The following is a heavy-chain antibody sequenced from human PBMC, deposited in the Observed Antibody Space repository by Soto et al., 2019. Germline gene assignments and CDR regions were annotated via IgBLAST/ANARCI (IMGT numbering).Heavy chain of an antibody. CDR2: ISYDGSNK. J-gene: IGHJ6*02. Sequence: GGSLRLSCAASGFTFSSYAMHWVRQAPGKGLEWVAVISYDGSNKYYADSVKGRFTISRDNSKNTLYLQMNSLRAEDTAVYYCAREKEGGGSRYDYDFWSGYAYYYYGMDVWGQGTTVTVSS. CDR3: AREKEGGGSRYDYDFWSGYAYYYYGMDV. CDR1: GFTFSSYA. D-gene: IGHD3-3*01. V-gene: IGHV3-30-3*01.